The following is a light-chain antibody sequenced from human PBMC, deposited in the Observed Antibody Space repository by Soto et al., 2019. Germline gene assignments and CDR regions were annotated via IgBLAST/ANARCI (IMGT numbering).Light chain of an antibody. V-gene: IGKV3-11*01. Sequence: EIVLTQSPATLSLSPGERATLSCRASQSVSSYLAWYQQKPGQAPRLLIYDASNRATGIPARFSGSGSGTDFTLTIRSLEPEDFAVYYCQQRSNWPPGGTFGGGTKVEIK. CDR3: QQRSNWPPGGT. CDR2: DAS. CDR1: QSVSSY. J-gene: IGKJ4*01.